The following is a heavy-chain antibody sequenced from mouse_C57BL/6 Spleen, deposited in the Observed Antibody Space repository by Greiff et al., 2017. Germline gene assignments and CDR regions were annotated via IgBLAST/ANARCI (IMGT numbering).Heavy chain of an antibody. J-gene: IGHJ3*01. CDR1: GYTFTSYW. D-gene: IGHD2-5*01. CDR2: IDPSDSYT. CDR3: AKSSYSNSCAY. Sequence: QVQLQQPGAELVMPGASVKLSCKASGYTFTSYWMHWVKQRPGQGLEWIGEIDPSDSYTNYNQKFKGKSTLTVDKSSSTAYMQLSSLTSEDSAVYYCAKSSYSNSCAYWGQGTLVTVSA. V-gene: IGHV1-69*01.